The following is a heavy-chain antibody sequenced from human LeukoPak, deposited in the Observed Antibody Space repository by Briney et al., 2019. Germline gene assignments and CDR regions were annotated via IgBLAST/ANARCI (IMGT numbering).Heavy chain of an antibody. CDR1: GGSISSYY. D-gene: IGHD1-26*01. CDR3: ARGSRVGATPYYYYYYMDV. V-gene: IGHV4-4*07. Sequence: SETLSLTCTVSGGSISSYYWSWIRQPAGKGLEWIGRIYTSGSTNYNPSLKSRVTMSVDTSKNQFSLKLSSVTAADTAVYYCARGSRVGATPYYYYYYMDVWGKGTTVTVSS. CDR2: IYTSGST. J-gene: IGHJ6*03.